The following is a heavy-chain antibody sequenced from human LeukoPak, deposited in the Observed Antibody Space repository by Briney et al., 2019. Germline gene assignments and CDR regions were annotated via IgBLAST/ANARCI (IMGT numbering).Heavy chain of an antibody. CDR2: ISDSGDRT. CDR3: ANSSLG. CDR1: GFTFSSYA. J-gene: IGHJ4*02. Sequence: PGGSLRLSCAASGFTFSSYALTWVRQAPGKGLEWVSSISDSGDRTHYADSVKGRFTTSRVNSQNTLLLQMSNLRTEDTAVYYCANSSLGWGQGTLVTVSS. V-gene: IGHV3-23*01.